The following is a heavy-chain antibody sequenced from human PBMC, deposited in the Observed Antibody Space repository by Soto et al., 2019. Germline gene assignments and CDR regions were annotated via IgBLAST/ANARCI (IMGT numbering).Heavy chain of an antibody. CDR2: IYYSGST. Sequence: QLQLQESGPGLVKPSETLSLTCTVSGGSISSSSYYWGWIRQPPGKGLEWIGSIYYSGSTYYNPSLKSRVTISVVTSKNQFSLKLSSVTAAYTAVYYCARHGSMITFGGVIVKSAFDIWGQGTMVTVSS. CDR1: GGSISSSSYY. D-gene: IGHD3-16*02. J-gene: IGHJ3*02. CDR3: ARHGSMITFGGVIVKSAFDI. V-gene: IGHV4-39*01.